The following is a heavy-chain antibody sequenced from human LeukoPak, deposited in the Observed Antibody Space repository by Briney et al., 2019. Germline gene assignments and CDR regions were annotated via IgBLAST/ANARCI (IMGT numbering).Heavy chain of an antibody. CDR3: ARVSGPTTFYYYYGMDV. V-gene: IGHV3-53*01. J-gene: IGHJ6*02. CDR1: GFTVSSNY. Sequence: GGSLRLSCAASGFTVSSNYMSWVRQAPGKGLEWVSVIYSGGSTYYADSVKGRFTISRDNSKNTLYLQMNSLRAEDTAVYYCARVSGPTTFYYYYGMDVWGQGTTVTVSS. CDR2: IYSGGST. D-gene: IGHD1-1*01.